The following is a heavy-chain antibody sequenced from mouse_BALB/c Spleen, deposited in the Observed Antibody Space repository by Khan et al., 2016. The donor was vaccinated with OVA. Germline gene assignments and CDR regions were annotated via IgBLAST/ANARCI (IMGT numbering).Heavy chain of an antibody. CDR1: GYTFTTAG. D-gene: IGHD2-10*01. V-gene: IGHV9-4*02. CDR2: INTHSGVP. Sequence: QIQLVQSGPELKKPGETVRISCKASGYTFTTAGMQWVQKMPGKGLKWIGWINTHSGVPKYAEDFKGRFAFSLDTSASTTYLHITNLKNEDTATYFCARGGAAYYGTDGGAMDYWGQGTSVTVSS. CDR3: ARGGAAYYGTDGGAMDY. J-gene: IGHJ4*01.